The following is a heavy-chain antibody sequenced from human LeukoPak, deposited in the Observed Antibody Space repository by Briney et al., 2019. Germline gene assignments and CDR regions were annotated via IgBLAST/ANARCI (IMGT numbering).Heavy chain of an antibody. CDR2: ISAYNGNT. V-gene: IGHV1-18*01. CDR3: ARDAGHDFWSGYYVYYYYGMDV. Sequence: GASVKVSCKASGYTFTSYGISWVRQAPGQGLEWMGWISAYNGNTNYGQKLQGRVTMTTDTSTSTAYMELRSLRSDDTAVYYCARDAGHDFWSGYYVYYYYGMDVWGQGTTVTVSS. CDR1: GYTFTSYG. D-gene: IGHD3-3*01. J-gene: IGHJ6*02.